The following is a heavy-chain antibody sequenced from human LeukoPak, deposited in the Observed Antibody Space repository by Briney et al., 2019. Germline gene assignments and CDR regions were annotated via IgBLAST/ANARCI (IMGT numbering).Heavy chain of an antibody. CDR3: ARPTMMGVLQL. D-gene: IGHD6-13*01. V-gene: IGHV3-74*01. Sequence: GGSLRLSCAASGFTFSSYAMSWVRQAPGKGLVWVSRINSDGTSTSYVDSVKGRFTISRDNAKNTLYLQMNSLRAEDTAVYYCARPTMMGVLQLWGQGTLVTVSS. CDR1: GFTFSSYA. J-gene: IGHJ4*02. CDR2: INSDGTST.